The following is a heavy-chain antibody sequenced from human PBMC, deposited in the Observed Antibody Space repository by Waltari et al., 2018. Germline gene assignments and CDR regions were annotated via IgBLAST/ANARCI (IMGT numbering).Heavy chain of an antibody. CDR2: MSYDGNDK. CDR1: GFTFTNHA. D-gene: IGHD1-26*01. Sequence: QVQLVESGGGVVQPGRSLRLSCAASGFTFTNHAMHWVRHSPGKGLEWVAAMSYDGNDKKYADSVKGRFTISRDNIKNTLYLQMNSLRPEDTAVYYCARDGSTSGYYYHYMDVWGIGTKVT. J-gene: IGHJ6*03. V-gene: IGHV3-30*14. CDR3: ARDGSTSGYYYHYMDV.